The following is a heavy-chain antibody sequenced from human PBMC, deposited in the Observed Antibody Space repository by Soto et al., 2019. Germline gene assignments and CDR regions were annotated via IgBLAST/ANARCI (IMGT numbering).Heavy chain of an antibody. D-gene: IGHD6-6*01. Sequence: ASVKVSCKASGYTFTTYDISWVRQATGQGLEWMGWMNPYSGNTGYAQKFQGRVTVTRNTSISTVYMELSGLRPDDTAVYYCARVSSSSRTWFDPWGQGTLVTVSS. CDR1: GYTFTTYD. V-gene: IGHV1-8*01. CDR3: ARVSSSSRTWFDP. J-gene: IGHJ5*02. CDR2: MNPYSGNT.